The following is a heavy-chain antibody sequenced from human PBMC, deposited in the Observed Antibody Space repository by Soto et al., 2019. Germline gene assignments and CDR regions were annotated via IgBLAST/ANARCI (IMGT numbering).Heavy chain of an antibody. J-gene: IGHJ4*02. CDR2: MLFDGSKE. V-gene: IGHV3-30*04. D-gene: IGHD5-18*01. CDR1: GLTFSNYA. CDR3: ARLQGYSYGSETVQDF. Sequence: VQLVESGGGVVQPGESLRLSCVVSGLTFSNYAMHWVRQAPGKGLEWVAVMLFDGSKEYYADSVKGRFTISRDNSNNTLFLQMMSMRREDTALYYCARLQGYSYGSETVQDFWGQGTPVTVSS.